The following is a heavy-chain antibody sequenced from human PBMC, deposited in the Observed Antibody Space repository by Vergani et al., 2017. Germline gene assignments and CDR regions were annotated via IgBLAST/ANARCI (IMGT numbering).Heavy chain of an antibody. Sequence: EVQLVESGGGLVQPGGSLRLSCAASGFTFSSYWMSWVRQAPGKGLEWVAFIRYDGSNKYYADSVKGRFTIARDNAKNSLYLQMNSLRAEDTVVYYCAREQTVAGYYYYGMDVWGQGTTVTVSS. J-gene: IGHJ6*02. D-gene: IGHD6-19*01. CDR1: GFTFSSYW. CDR3: AREQTVAGYYYYGMDV. V-gene: IGHV3-7*01. CDR2: IRYDGSNK.